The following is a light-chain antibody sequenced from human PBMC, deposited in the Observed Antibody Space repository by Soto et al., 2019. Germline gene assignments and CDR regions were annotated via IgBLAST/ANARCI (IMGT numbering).Light chain of an antibody. J-gene: IGKJ5*01. V-gene: IGKV3-11*01. CDR2: DAS. CDR1: QSVSSY. CDR3: QQYNDWPLT. Sequence: EIVLTQSPATLSLSPGERATLSCRASQSVSSYLAWYQQKPGQAPRLLIYDASNRATGIPARFSGSGSGTDFTLTISSLEPEDFAVYSCQQYNDWPLTFGQGTRLE.